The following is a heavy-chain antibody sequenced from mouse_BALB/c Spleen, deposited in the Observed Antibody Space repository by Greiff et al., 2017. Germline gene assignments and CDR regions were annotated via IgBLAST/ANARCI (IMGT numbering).Heavy chain of an antibody. D-gene: IGHD3-2*01. J-gene: IGHJ3*01. CDR3: ARSRQLGLQFAY. Sequence: EVKLQESGPGLVKPSQSLSLTCTVTGYSITSDYAWNWIRQFPGNKLEWMGYISYSGSTSYNPSLKSRISITRDTSKNQFFLQLNSVTTEDTATYYCARSRQLGLQFAYWGQGTLVTVSA. CDR2: ISYSGST. V-gene: IGHV3-2*02. CDR1: GYSITSDYA.